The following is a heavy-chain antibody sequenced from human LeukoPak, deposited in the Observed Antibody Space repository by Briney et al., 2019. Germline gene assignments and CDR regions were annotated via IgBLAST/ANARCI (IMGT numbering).Heavy chain of an antibody. CDR2: IYTSGST. V-gene: IGHV4-61*02. CDR3: ARGTYGSGSYKY. CDR1: GGSISSSSYY. J-gene: IGHJ4*02. D-gene: IGHD3-10*01. Sequence: SETLSLTCTVSGGSISSSSYYWNWLRQPAGTGLEWIGRIYTSGSTNYNPSLKSRVTMSVDTSKNQFSLKLSSVTAADTAVYYCARGTYGSGSYKYWGQGTLVTVSS.